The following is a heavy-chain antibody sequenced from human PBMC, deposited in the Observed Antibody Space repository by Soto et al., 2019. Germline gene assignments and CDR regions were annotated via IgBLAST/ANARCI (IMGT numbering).Heavy chain of an antibody. D-gene: IGHD3-3*01. CDR3: AKDLKDDFWSGSNDYYYGMEV. V-gene: IGHV3-30*18. CDR2: ISYDGSNK. Sequence: GGSLRLSCASSVFTFSSYGMHCVRHSPGKWLEWVAVISYDGSNKYYADSVKGRFTISRDNSKNTLYLQMNSLRAEDTAVYYCAKDLKDDFWSGSNDYYYGMEVWGQGTTVIVSS. J-gene: IGHJ6*01. CDR1: VFTFSSYG.